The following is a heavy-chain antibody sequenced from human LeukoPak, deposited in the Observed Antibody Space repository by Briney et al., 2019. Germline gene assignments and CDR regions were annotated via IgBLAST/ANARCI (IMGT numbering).Heavy chain of an antibody. CDR1: GGSFRGYY. CDR3: ARDGVLYCSGGSCYPHFDY. D-gene: IGHD2-15*01. CDR2: INHSGST. V-gene: IGHV4-34*01. J-gene: IGHJ4*02. Sequence: SETLSLTCAVYGGSFRGYYWSWIRQPPGKGLEWIGEINHSGSTNYNPSLKSRVTISVDTSKNQFSLKLSSVTAADTAVYYCARDGVLYCSGGSCYPHFDYWGQGTLVTVSS.